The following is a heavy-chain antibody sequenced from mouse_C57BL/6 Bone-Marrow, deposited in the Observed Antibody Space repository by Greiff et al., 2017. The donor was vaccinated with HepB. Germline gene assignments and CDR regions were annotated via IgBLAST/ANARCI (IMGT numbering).Heavy chain of an antibody. CDR3: ARDGRRGFAY. J-gene: IGHJ3*01. V-gene: IGHV5-4*01. CDR1: GFTFSSYA. CDR2: ISDGGSYT. D-gene: IGHD2-12*01. Sequence: EVKLMESGGGLVKPGGSLKLSCAASGFTFSSYAMSWVRQTPEKRLEWVATISDGGSYTYYPDNVKGRFTISRDKAKNNLYLQMSHLKSEDTAMYYCARDGRRGFAYWGQGTLVTVSA.